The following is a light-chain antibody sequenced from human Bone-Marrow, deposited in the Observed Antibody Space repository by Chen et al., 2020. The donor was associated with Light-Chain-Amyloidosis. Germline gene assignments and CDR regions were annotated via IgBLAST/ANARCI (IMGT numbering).Light chain of an antibody. V-gene: IGLV2-14*01. J-gene: IGLJ1*01. CDR1: SSDVGGHNY. Sequence: QSSLAQPASVSGSPGQSIIASCTRTSSDVGGHNYVSWSQQYTGKAPKFLIYDVSNRPSGVSYRFSGSKSGNTASLTISGLQAEDEADYYCSSYTSRNTWVFGTGTTVTVL. CDR3: SSYTSRNTWV. CDR2: DVS.